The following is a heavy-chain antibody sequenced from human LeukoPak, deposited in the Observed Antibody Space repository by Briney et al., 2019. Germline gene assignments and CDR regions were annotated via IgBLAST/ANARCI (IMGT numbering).Heavy chain of an antibody. D-gene: IGHD2-15*01. J-gene: IGHJ5*02. V-gene: IGHV4-31*03. Sequence: SSETLSLTCTVSGGSISSGGYYWSWIRQHQGKGLGWIGYIYCSGSTYYNPSLKSRVTISVDTSKNQFSLKLSSVTAADTAVYYCARDLSVGVDPWGQGTLVTVSS. CDR1: GGSISSGGYY. CDR2: IYCSGST. CDR3: ARDLSVGVDP.